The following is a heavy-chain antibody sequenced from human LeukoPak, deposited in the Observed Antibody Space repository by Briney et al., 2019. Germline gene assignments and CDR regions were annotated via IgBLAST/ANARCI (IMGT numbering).Heavy chain of an antibody. CDR2: IWYDGSNK. J-gene: IGHJ4*02. CDR3: ARDPDYGDYYFDY. Sequence: GGSLRLSCAASGFTFSSYGMHWVRQAPGKGLEWVAVIWYDGSNKYYADSVKGRFTSSRDNSKNTLYLQMNSLRAEDTAVYYCARDPDYGDYYFDYWGQGTLVTVSS. CDR1: GFTFSSYG. V-gene: IGHV3-33*01. D-gene: IGHD4-17*01.